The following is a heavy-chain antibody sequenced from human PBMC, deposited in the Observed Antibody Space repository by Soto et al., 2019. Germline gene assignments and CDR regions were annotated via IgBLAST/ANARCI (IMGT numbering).Heavy chain of an antibody. V-gene: IGHV3-74*01. Sequence: CMGPSCAAGVVIFQGSGMPGVRHRVGKGLVWISRIYNDGTYSDYADSVRGRFTISRDNVNDTLYLQMNNLRAEDSGLYYCTRGPRPISTGTGAEWRQGTQVTVSS. CDR1: VVIFQGSG. D-gene: IGHD3-10*01. CDR3: TRGPRPISTGTGAE. J-gene: IGHJ1*01. CDR2: IYNDGTYS.